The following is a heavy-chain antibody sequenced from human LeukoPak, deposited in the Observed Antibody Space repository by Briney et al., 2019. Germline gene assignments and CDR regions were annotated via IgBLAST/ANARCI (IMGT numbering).Heavy chain of an antibody. J-gene: IGHJ4*02. CDR2: VYSSGST. Sequence: PSETLSLTCTVSGGPISSYYWSWVRQPPGKGLECMGYVYSSGSTSYNPSLKRRVTLSVDTSKNQFSLELSSVTAADTAVYYCARGGPVDSTVGYWGQGTLVTVSP. CDR1: GGPISSYY. V-gene: IGHV4-59*01. D-gene: IGHD1-26*01. CDR3: ARGGPVDSTVGY.